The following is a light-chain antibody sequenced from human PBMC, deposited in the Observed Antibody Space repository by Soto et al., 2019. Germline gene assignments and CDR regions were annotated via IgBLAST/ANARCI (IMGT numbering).Light chain of an antibody. CDR3: QHYNSWPLA. CDR2: DAY. J-gene: IGKJ4*01. Sequence: EIVMTQSPATLSVSPGEIVTLSCRASQGVGSTLAWYRQQPGQAPSLLIYDAYIMATGVPATFSGSGSGTEFTLTISSLQSDAFAVYYCQHYNSWPLAFGGGTKVEIK. V-gene: IGKV3-15*01. CDR1: QGVGST.